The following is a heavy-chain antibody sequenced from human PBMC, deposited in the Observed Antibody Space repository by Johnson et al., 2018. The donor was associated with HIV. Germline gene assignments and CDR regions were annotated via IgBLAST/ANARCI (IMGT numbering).Heavy chain of an antibody. D-gene: IGHD4-11*01. Sequence: MLLVESGGGVVQPGRSLRLSCAASGFTFSSYDMHWVRQAPGKGLEWVAVITYDGMNKYYTDSVKGRFIISRDNSKNMTNLQMNGLSDEDTADYYCARDDDYSRVRAFDFWGQGTTVTVSS. CDR2: ITYDGMNK. J-gene: IGHJ3*01. CDR3: ARDDDYSRVRAFDF. CDR1: GFTFSSYD. V-gene: IGHV3-33*08.